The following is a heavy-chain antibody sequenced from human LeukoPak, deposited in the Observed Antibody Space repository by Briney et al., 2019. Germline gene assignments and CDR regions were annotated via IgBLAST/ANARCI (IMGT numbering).Heavy chain of an antibody. V-gene: IGHV3-23*01. J-gene: IGHJ4*02. CDR2: ISGSGDST. CDR1: GFTFSGSA. D-gene: IGHD3-3*01. Sequence: GGSLRLSCAASGFTFSGSAMHWVRQASGKGLEWVSTISGSGDSTYYADSVKGRFTCSRDNSKNTLYLQMNSLRAEDTAVYYCAKGAYYADWGQGTLVTVSS. CDR3: AKGAYYAD.